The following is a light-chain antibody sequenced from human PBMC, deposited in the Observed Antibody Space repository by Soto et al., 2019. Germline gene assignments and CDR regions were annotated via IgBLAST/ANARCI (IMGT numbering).Light chain of an antibody. Sequence: QSALTQPASVSGSPGQSITISCSGSSSDVGNYDLVSWYQQIPGKAPQLMIFEVSRRPSRVSDRFSGSKSGNTASLTISGLQAEDEGDFYCCSYAGNGAWVFGGGTKLTVL. J-gene: IGLJ3*02. CDR1: SSDVGNYDL. V-gene: IGLV2-23*02. CDR3: CSYAGNGAWV. CDR2: EVS.